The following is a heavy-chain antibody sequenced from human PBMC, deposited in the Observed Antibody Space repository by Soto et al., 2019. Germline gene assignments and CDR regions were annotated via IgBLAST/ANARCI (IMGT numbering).Heavy chain of an antibody. CDR1: GGSISSGGYY. CDR3: ARDYYYDSSGYLAL. V-gene: IGHV4-31*03. CDR2: IYYSGST. J-gene: IGHJ4*02. D-gene: IGHD3-22*01. Sequence: ASETLSLTCTVSGGSISSGGYYWSWIRQHPGKGLEWIGYIYYSGSTYYNPSLKSRVTISVDTSKNQFSLKLSSVTAADTAVYYCARDYYYDSSGYLALWGQGTLVTAPQ.